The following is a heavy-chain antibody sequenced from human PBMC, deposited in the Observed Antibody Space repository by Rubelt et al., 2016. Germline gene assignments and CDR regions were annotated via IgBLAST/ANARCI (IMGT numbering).Heavy chain of an antibody. CDR3: ARDGKFDP. Sequence: QVQLVQSGAEVQKPGASVKVSCKASGYAFTGDYIHWVRQAPGQGLEWMGRINPYSGVTDYAQKFTGRVTMTRDRSISTTYMQRSSLRSDDTAVYYCARDGKFDPWGQGTLVTGAS. CDR2: INPYSGVT. J-gene: IGHJ5*02. CDR1: GYAFTGDY. V-gene: IGHV1-2*06.